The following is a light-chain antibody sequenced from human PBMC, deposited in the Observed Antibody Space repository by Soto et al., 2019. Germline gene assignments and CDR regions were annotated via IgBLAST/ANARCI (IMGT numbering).Light chain of an antibody. CDR1: QSVSVN. V-gene: IGKV3-15*01. Sequence: EIVMTQSPGTLSVSPGERATLSCRASQSVSVNLAWYQQKPGQAPRLLIYGVSTSATGIPARFSGSESGTEFTLTISSLQSEDFAVYDCQQYNDWPFTFGPGTKVDIK. CDR2: GVS. CDR3: QQYNDWPFT. J-gene: IGKJ3*01.